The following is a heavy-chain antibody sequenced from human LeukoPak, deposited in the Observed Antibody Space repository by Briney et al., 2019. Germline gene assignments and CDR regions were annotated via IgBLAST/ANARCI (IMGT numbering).Heavy chain of an antibody. CDR1: GFTFSSYG. J-gene: IGHJ4*02. CDR3: AKEWDFWSGMGRDPSYYFDY. D-gene: IGHD3-3*01. CDR2: IRYDGSNK. Sequence: PGGSLRLSCAASGFTFSSYGMHWVRQAPGKGLEWVAFIRYDGSNKYYADSVKGRFTISRDNSKNTLYLQMNSLRAEDTAVYYCAKEWDFWSGMGRDPSYYFDYWGQGTLVTVSS. V-gene: IGHV3-30*02.